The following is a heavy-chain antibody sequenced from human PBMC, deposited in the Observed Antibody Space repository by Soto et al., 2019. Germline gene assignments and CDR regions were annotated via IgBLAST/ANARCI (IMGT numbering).Heavy chain of an antibody. D-gene: IGHD6-19*01. J-gene: IGHJ4*02. V-gene: IGHV3-53*01. CDR3: ARSSGRYSSGWYFPEDY. Sequence: PGGSLRLSCAASGFTVSSNYMSWVRQAPGKGLEWVSVIYSGGSTYYADSVKGRFTISRDNSKNTLYLQMNSLRAEDTAVYYCARSSGRYSSGWYFPEDYWGQGTLVTVSS. CDR2: IYSGGST. CDR1: GFTVSSNY.